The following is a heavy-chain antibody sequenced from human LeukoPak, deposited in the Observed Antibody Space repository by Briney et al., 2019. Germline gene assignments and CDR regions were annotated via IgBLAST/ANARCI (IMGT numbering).Heavy chain of an antibody. CDR2: ISSYTIT. J-gene: IGHJ4*02. D-gene: IGHD6-19*01. CDR1: GFSFSSYS. V-gene: IGHV3-48*01. CDR3: ARSGHSNGWYYFDY. Sequence: GGSLRLSCAAGGFSFSSYSMNWVRQAPGKRLEWIAYISSYTITYYADFVKGRFTIPRDNAKKSLDLQMNSLRAEDTAVYYCARSGHSNGWYYFDYWGLGALVTVSS.